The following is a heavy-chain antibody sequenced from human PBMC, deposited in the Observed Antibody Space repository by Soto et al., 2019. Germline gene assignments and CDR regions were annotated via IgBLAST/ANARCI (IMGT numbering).Heavy chain of an antibody. V-gene: IGHV4-30-4*01. CDR1: GGSISSGDYY. J-gene: IGHJ6*02. CDR3: ARVPAAQPYYYGMDV. CDR2: IYYSGST. Sequence: SETLSLTCTVSGGSISSGDYYWSWIRQPPGKGLEWIGYIYYSGSTYYNPSLKSRVTISVDTSKNQFSLKLSSMTAADTAVYYCARVPAAQPYYYGMDVWGRGTTVTVS. D-gene: IGHD2-2*01.